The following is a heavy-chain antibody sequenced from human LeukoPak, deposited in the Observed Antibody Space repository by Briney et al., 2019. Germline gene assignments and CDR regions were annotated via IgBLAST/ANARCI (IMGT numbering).Heavy chain of an antibody. CDR1: GGTFSSYA. J-gene: IGHJ4*02. CDR3: AREAYGSPAVDY. CDR2: ISAYNGNT. V-gene: IGHV1-18*01. D-gene: IGHD2-15*01. Sequence: ASVKVSCKASGGTFSSYAISWVRQAPGQGLEWMGWISAYNGNTNYAQKLQGRVTMTTDTSTSTAYMELRSLRSDDTAVYYCAREAYGSPAVDYWGQGTLVTVSS.